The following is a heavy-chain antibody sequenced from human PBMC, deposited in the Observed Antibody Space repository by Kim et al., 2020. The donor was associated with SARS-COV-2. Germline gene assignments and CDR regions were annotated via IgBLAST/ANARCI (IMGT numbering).Heavy chain of an antibody. Sequence: GGSLRLSCATSGFTFGDYAMHWVRQAPGKGLEWVSGISWNSGHIAYADSVKGRFTVSRDNAKNSLILQMNSLRPEDTAFYYCAKDKKSTAGTLEFDYWGQGTLVTVSS. CDR2: ISWNSGHI. J-gene: IGHJ4*02. D-gene: IGHD6-13*01. V-gene: IGHV3-9*01. CDR1: GFTFGDYA. CDR3: AKDKKSTAGTLEFDY.